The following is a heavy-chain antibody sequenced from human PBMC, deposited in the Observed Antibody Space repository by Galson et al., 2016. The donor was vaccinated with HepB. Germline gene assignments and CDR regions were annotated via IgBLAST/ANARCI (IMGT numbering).Heavy chain of an antibody. V-gene: IGHV1-46*01. CDR1: GYNFITFY. CDR2: INPVDGNT. J-gene: IGHJ6*02. CDR3: ARDAPRGYDLWHGMDV. Sequence: SVKVSCKASGYNFITFYLHWVRQAPGQGLEWVAMINPVDGNTRYAQKFQGRVTTTRDTSTSTVYMELSGLRSEDTAMYYCARDAPRGYDLWHGMDVWGQGTTVTVSS. D-gene: IGHD3-3*01.